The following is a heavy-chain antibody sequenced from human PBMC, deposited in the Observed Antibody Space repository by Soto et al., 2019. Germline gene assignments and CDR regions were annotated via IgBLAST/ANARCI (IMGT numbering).Heavy chain of an antibody. D-gene: IGHD3-9*01. J-gene: IGHJ6*02. Sequence: PGGSLRLSCAASQITFSNYAMSWVRQAPGKVLEWVSLFCGCGGGTHYADSGEGRFTISRDNSKNTLYLEMDSLRAEDTAVYYCAKVVKYDVLTGYYKGPDYYGMDVWGQGTTVNVSS. CDR2: FCGCGGGT. CDR3: AKVVKYDVLTGYYKGPDYYGMDV. V-gene: IGHV3-23*01. CDR1: QITFSNYA.